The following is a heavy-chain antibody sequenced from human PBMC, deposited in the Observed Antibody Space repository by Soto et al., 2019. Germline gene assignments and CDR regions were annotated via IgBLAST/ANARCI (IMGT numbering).Heavy chain of an antibody. V-gene: IGHV3-23*01. J-gene: IGHJ6*03. Sequence: GGSLRLSCAASGFTFSSYAMSWVRQAPGKGLEWVSAISGSGGSTYYADSVKGRFTISRDNSKNTLYLQMNSLRAEDTAVYYCAKAFSPAAMIYYYYYMDVWGKGTTVTVSS. CDR1: GFTFSSYA. D-gene: IGHD2-2*01. CDR2: ISGSGGST. CDR3: AKAFSPAAMIYYYYYMDV.